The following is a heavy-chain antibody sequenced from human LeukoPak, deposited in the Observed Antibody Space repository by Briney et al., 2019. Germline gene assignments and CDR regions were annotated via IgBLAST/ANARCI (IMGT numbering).Heavy chain of an antibody. CDR1: GYSISSGLY. CDR2: IYHSGIT. V-gene: IGHV4-38-2*02. CDR3: ARDEAPEY. J-gene: IGHJ4*02. Sequence: PSETLSLTCTVSGYSISSGLYWGWIRQPPGKGLEWIGSIYHSGITYYNPSLKSRVTMSVDTSKNQFSLTLSPVTAADTAVYFCARDEAPEYWGEGTLVTVSS.